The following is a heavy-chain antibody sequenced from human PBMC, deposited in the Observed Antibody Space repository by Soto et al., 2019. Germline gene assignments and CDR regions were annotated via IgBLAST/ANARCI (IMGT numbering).Heavy chain of an antibody. Sequence: QVQLVESGGGVVQPGRSLRLSCAASGFTFSSYGMPWVRQAPGKGLEWVAVIWYDGSNKYYADSVKGRFTISRDNSKNTLYLQMNSLRAEDTAVYYCARQLGAGIAAAGEIDYWGQGTLVTVSS. V-gene: IGHV3-33*01. CDR2: IWYDGSNK. CDR1: GFTFSSYG. CDR3: ARQLGAGIAAAGEIDY. J-gene: IGHJ4*02. D-gene: IGHD6-13*01.